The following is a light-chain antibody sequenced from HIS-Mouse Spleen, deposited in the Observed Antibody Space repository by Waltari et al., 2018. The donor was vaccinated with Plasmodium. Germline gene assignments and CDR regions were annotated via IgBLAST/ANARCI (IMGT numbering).Light chain of an antibody. V-gene: IGKV3-15*01. Sequence: EIVMTQSPATLSVSPGERATLSCRASQSVSSNLAWYQQKPGQAPRLLIYGASTRATGIPARVRGSGAGTEFTLPISSLQSGDFAVYYWQQYNNWSFTFGPGTKVDIK. CDR1: QSVSSN. J-gene: IGKJ3*01. CDR2: GAS. CDR3: QQYNNWSFT.